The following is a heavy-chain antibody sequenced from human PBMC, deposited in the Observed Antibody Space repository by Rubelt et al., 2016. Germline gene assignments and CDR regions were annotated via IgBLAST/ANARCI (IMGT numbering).Heavy chain of an antibody. CDR3: AKEVGVWGAYRYSGGN. V-gene: IGHV3-23*01. J-gene: IGHJ4*02. CDR1: GGSFSGYY. Sequence: VQLQQWGAGLLKPSETLSLTCAVYGGSFSGYYWSWVRQAPGKGLEWVSAISGSGGSTYYADSVTGRFTISRDNSKNTRDWQRNGLWAEDTAVYYCAKEVGVWGAYRYSGGNWGQGTLVTVSS. CDR2: ISGSGGST. D-gene: IGHD5-18*01.